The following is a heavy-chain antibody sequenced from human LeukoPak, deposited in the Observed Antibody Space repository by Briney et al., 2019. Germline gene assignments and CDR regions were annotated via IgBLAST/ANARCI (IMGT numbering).Heavy chain of an antibody. Sequence: SETLSLTCTVSGGSISNYYWSWLRQPAGKGLEWIGRMYTSGSTKYNPSLKSRVTISVDKSKNQFSLKVTSVTAADTAVYFCARDHYGSGDYKSYFDYGGQGTQVTVSS. J-gene: IGHJ4*02. CDR3: ARDHYGSGDYKSYFDY. CDR2: MYTSGST. V-gene: IGHV4-4*07. D-gene: IGHD3-10*01. CDR1: GGSISNYY.